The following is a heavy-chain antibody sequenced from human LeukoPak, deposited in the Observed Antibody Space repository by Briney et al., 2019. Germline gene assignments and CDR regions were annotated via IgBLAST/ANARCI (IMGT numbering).Heavy chain of an antibody. D-gene: IGHD2-2*01. J-gene: IGHJ4*02. Sequence: ASVKVSCKASGYTFTGYYMHWVRQAHGQGLEWMGRINPNSGGTNYAQKFQGRVTMTRDTSISTDYMELSRLRSDDTAVYYCARDIFQLLHYYFDYWGQGTLVTVSS. CDR3: ARDIFQLLHYYFDY. V-gene: IGHV1-2*06. CDR1: GYTFTGYY. CDR2: INPNSGGT.